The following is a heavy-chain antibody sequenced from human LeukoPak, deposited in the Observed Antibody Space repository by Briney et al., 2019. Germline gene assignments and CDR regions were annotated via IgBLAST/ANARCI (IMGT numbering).Heavy chain of an antibody. D-gene: IGHD4-17*01. J-gene: IGHJ6*02. Sequence: PGGSLRLSCAASGFTFSSYWMSWVRHAPGKGLEWVGNIKQDGSEKYYVDSVKGRCTISRDNAKNSLYLQMNSLRAEDTAVYYCASDTTGYYGMDVWGQGTTVTVSS. V-gene: IGHV3-7*05. CDR3: ASDTTGYYGMDV. CDR2: IKQDGSEK. CDR1: GFTFSSYW.